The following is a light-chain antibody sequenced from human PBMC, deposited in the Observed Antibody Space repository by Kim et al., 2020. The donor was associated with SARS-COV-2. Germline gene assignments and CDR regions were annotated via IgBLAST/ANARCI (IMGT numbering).Light chain of an antibody. CDR2: GKH. J-gene: IGLJ3*02. CDR1: GLRSNY. V-gene: IGLV3-19*01. CDR3: NSRDSSGNHWV. Sequence: ALGQTIRITCQGDGLRSNYATGNQQKPGQAPVLVIYGKHNRTSGIPDRFSGSSSGNTASLTITGAQAEDEADYYCNSRDSSGNHWVFGGGTQLTVL.